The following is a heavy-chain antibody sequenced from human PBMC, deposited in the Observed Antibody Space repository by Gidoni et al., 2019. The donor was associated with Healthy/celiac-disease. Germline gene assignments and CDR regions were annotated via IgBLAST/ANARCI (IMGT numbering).Heavy chain of an antibody. CDR1: GGTFSSYD. J-gene: IGHJ4*02. D-gene: IGHD5-12*01. V-gene: IGHV1-69*04. CDR3: ARGGGYDSLDY. CDR2: IIPILGIA. Sequence: QVQLVQSGAAVKKPGSSVKVSCKASGGTFSSYDISWVRQASGQGLEWMGRIIPILGIANYAQKCQGRVTITADKSTSTAYMELSSLRSEDTAVYYCARGGGYDSLDYWGQGTLVTVSS.